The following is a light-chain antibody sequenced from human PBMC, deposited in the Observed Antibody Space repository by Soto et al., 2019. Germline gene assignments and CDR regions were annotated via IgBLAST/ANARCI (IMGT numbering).Light chain of an antibody. CDR1: RSVSDTL. J-gene: IGKJ3*01. CDR2: GTS. CDR3: QQYGSSLFT. V-gene: IGKV3-20*01. Sequence: EIVLTQSPGTLSLSPGERATLSCRADRSVSDTLLTWFQQKPGQAPRLLIFGTSNRAPGIPDRFSGSGSGTDFTLTNSRLEPEDFAVYYCQQYGSSLFTFGPGTKVDIK.